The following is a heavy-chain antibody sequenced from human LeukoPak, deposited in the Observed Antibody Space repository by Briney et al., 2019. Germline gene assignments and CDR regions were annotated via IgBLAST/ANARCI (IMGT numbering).Heavy chain of an antibody. J-gene: IGHJ3*02. D-gene: IGHD3-16*02. Sequence: ASVKVSCKASGYTFTSYYMHWLRQAPGQGLEWMGIINPSGGSTSYAQKFQGRVTMTRDTSTSTVYMELSSLRSEDTAVYYCAREAVSDAFDIWGRGTMVTVSS. CDR3: AREAVSDAFDI. V-gene: IGHV1-46*01. CDR1: GYTFTSYY. CDR2: INPSGGST.